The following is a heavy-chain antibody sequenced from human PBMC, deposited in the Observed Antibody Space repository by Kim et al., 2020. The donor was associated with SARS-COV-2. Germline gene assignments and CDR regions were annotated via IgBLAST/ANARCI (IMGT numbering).Heavy chain of an antibody. J-gene: IGHJ4*02. CDR3: TRVSGAGALGY. D-gene: IGHD6-19*01. CDR1: GFTFGDYA. Sequence: GGSLRLSCTASGFTFGDYAMSWFRQAPGKGLEWVGFIRSKAYGGTTEYAASVKGRFTISRDDSKSIAYLQMNSLKTEDTAVYYCTRVSGAGALGYWGQGTLVTVSS. V-gene: IGHV3-49*03. CDR2: IRSKAYGGTT.